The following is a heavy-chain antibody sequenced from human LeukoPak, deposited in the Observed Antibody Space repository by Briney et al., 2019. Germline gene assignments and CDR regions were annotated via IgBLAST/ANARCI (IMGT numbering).Heavy chain of an antibody. D-gene: IGHD5-24*01. CDR1: GGSISSYY. J-gene: IGHJ4*02. CDR3: ARGSGDGYNFVY. V-gene: IGHV4-59*01. CDR2: IDYSGST. Sequence: SETLSLTCTVSGGSISSYYWSWIRQPPGKGLEWIGYIDYSGSTNYNPSLKSRVTISVDTSKNQFSLKLSSVTAADTAVYYCARGSGDGYNFVYWGQGTLVTVSS.